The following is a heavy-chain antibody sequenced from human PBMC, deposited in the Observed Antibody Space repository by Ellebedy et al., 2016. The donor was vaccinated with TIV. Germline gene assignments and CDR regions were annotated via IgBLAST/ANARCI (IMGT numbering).Heavy chain of an antibody. CDR3: ARSSSRGPYYYGMDV. CDR1: GYSFTSYW. Sequence: GESLKISCKGSGYSFTSYWIGWVRQMPGKGLEWMGIIYPGDSDTRYSPSFQGQVTISADKSISTAYLQWSSLKASDTAMYYCARSSSRGPYYYGMDVWGQGTTVTVSS. CDR2: IYPGDSDT. J-gene: IGHJ6*02. V-gene: IGHV5-51*01. D-gene: IGHD6-13*01.